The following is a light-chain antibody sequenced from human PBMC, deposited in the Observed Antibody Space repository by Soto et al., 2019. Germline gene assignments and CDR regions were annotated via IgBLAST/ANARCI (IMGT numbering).Light chain of an antibody. CDR1: SSDVGGYNN. V-gene: IGLV2-8*01. CDR2: EVT. CDR3: SSYAGSNNLV. J-gene: IGLJ3*02. Sequence: QSALTQPPSASGSPGQSVTISCTGTSSDVGGYNNVSWYQQHPGKAPKPMIYEVTKRPSGVPDRFSGSKSGNTASLTVSGHQAEDEADYYCSSYAGSNNLVFGGGTKLTVL.